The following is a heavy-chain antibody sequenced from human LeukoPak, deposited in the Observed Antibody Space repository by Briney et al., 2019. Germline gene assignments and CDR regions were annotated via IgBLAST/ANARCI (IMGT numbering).Heavy chain of an antibody. J-gene: IGHJ4*02. CDR3: ARDLVVVPAAAKHRYVDY. Sequence: PGGSLRLSCAASGFTFSSYSMNWVRQAPGKGLEWVSSISSSSSYIYYADSVRGRFTISRDNAKNSLYLQMNSLRAEDTAVYYCARDLVVVPAAAKHRYVDYWGQGTLVTASS. D-gene: IGHD2-2*01. V-gene: IGHV3-21*01. CDR2: ISSSSSYI. CDR1: GFTFSSYS.